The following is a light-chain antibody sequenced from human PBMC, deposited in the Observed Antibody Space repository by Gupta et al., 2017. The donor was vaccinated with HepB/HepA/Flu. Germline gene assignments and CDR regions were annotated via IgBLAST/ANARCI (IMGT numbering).Light chain of an antibody. CDR1: QDINSY. J-gene: IGKJ5*01. CDR3: QQFNSYSST. V-gene: IGKV1-9*01. Sequence: DIQLTQSPSFLSASLGDRVTITCRASQDINSYLIWYQQKPGKAPKLLIYSASTLQSGVPSRFSGSGSGTEFTLTISSVQPEDFATYYCQQFNSYSSTFGQGTQLEIK. CDR2: SAS.